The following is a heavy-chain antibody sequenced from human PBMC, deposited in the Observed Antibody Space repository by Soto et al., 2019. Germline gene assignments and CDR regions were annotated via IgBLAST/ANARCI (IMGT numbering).Heavy chain of an antibody. CDR3: ARAFAMDNFLSWFDP. D-gene: IGHD5-18*01. Sequence: SVKVACKASGGTFSSYAISWVRQAPGQGLEWMGGIIPIFGTANYAQKFQGRVTITADESTSTAYMELSSLRSEDTAVYYCARAFAMDNFLSWFDPWGQGTLVTVSS. V-gene: IGHV1-69*13. CDR2: IIPIFGTA. J-gene: IGHJ5*02. CDR1: GGTFSSYA.